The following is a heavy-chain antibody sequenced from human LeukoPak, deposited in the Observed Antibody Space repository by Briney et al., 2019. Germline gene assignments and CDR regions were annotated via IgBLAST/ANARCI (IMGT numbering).Heavy chain of an antibody. CDR3: ARVPLQYYDILTGYYNEDY. D-gene: IGHD3-9*01. J-gene: IGHJ4*02. CDR2: INAGNGNT. V-gene: IGHV1-3*01. Sequence: ASVKVSCKASGYTFTSYAMHWVRPAPGQRLEWMGWINAGNGNTKYSQKFQGRVTITRDTSASTAYMELSSLRSEDTAVYYCARVPLQYYDILTGYYNEDYWGQGTLVTVSS. CDR1: GYTFTSYA.